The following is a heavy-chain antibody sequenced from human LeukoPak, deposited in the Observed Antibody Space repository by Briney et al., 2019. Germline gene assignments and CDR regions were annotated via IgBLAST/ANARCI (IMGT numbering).Heavy chain of an antibody. Sequence: SETLSLTCTVSGGSISSSSYYWGWLRQPPGQGLEWIGSIYYSGSNYCNPSLKSRVAISVDTSKNQFSLKLSSVTAADTAVYYCARALPAPDSSGYYYYFDYWGQGTLVTVSS. CDR3: ARALPAPDSSGYYYYFDY. V-gene: IGHV4-39*01. J-gene: IGHJ4*02. CDR1: GGSISSSSYY. D-gene: IGHD3-22*01. CDR2: IYYSGSN.